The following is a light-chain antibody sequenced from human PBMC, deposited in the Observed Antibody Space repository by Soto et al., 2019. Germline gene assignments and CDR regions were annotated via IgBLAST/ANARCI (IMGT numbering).Light chain of an antibody. CDR3: NSYAGSNVYV. Sequence: QSALTQPPSASGSPGQSVTISCTVTSSDVGGYNYVSWYQQHPGKAPKLMIYEVSKRPSGVPDRFSGSKSGNTASLTVSGLQAEDEADYYCNSYAGSNVYVFGTGTKVTVL. CDR1: SSDVGGYNY. J-gene: IGLJ1*01. CDR2: EVS. V-gene: IGLV2-8*01.